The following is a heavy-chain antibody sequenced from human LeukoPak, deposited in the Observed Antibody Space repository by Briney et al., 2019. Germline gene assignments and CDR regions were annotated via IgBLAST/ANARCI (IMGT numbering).Heavy chain of an antibody. CDR3: ATWHTYGEYYLDY. D-gene: IGHD4-17*01. J-gene: IGHJ4*02. CDR2: IFPGDSDT. CDR1: GYSFTSYW. V-gene: IGHV5-51*01. Sequence: GESLKISCKGSGYSFTSYWIAWVRQVPGKGLEWMGIIFPGDSDTTYSPSFQGQVIISADTSISTAYLQWSSLKSSDTAIIFCATWHTYGEYYLDYWGQGTLVTVSS.